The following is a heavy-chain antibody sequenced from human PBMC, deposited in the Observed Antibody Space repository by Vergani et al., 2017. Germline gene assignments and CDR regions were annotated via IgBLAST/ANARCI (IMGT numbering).Heavy chain of an antibody. Sequence: QVQLVESGGGVVKRGGSLRLSCATSGFTLSNYDMQWIRQGPGKGLEFVAFIQFDGSNQYYADSVKGRFTLSRDFSKNTLYLQMNSLRTDDTATYYCEKHFRGWGIDYWGQGTQVIVSS. D-gene: IGHD3-16*01. J-gene: IGHJ4*02. CDR3: EKHFRGWGIDY. CDR2: IQFDGSNQ. V-gene: IGHV3-30*02. CDR1: GFTLSNYD.